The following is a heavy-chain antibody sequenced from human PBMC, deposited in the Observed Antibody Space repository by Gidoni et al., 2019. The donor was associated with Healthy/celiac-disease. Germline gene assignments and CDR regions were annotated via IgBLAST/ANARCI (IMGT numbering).Heavy chain of an antibody. Sequence: QLQLQESGPGLVKPSETLSLTCTASGGSISSSSYYWGWIRQPPGKGLEWIGSIYYSGSTYYNPSLKSRVTISVDTSKNQFSLKLSSVTAADTAVYYCARQAWLRFTDYYYYMDVWGKGTTVTVSS. CDR2: IYYSGST. V-gene: IGHV4-39*01. D-gene: IGHD5-12*01. CDR1: GGSISSSSYY. CDR3: ARQAWLRFTDYYYYMDV. J-gene: IGHJ6*03.